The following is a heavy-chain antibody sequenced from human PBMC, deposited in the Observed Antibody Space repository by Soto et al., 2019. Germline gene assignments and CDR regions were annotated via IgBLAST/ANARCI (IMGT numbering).Heavy chain of an antibody. J-gene: IGHJ6*02. CDR1: GYTFTGYY. CDR2: INPNSGGT. Sequence: ASVKVSCKASGYTFTGYYMHWVRQAPGQGLEWMGWINPNSGGTNYAQKFQGRVTMTRDTSISTAYMELSRLRSDDTAVYYCARDSYYDSSGYYWSHYYYYGMDVWGQGTTVTSP. D-gene: IGHD3-22*01. V-gene: IGHV1-2*02. CDR3: ARDSYYDSSGYYWSHYYYYGMDV.